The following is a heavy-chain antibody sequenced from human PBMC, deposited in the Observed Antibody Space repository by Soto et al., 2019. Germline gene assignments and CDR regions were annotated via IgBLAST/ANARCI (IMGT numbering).Heavy chain of an antibody. CDR1: GFTFSSYT. Sequence: PGGSLRLSCAASGFTFSSYTMHWVRQAPGKGLEWVALISSDGTTEYCADSVKGRFTMSRDNSKNTLYLQMNSLRGEDTAVYYCARDNSGWTNWFDPWAQGTLVTVSS. CDR2: ISSDGTTE. J-gene: IGHJ5*02. D-gene: IGHD6-19*01. CDR3: ARDNSGWTNWFDP. V-gene: IGHV3-30-3*01.